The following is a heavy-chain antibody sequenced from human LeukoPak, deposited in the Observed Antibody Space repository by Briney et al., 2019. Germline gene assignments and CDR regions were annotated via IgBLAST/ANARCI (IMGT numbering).Heavy chain of an antibody. J-gene: IGHJ3*02. CDR2: IYYSGST. CDR1: GGSISSSSYY. CDR3: ARRYYYGSGTYHHDAFDI. D-gene: IGHD3-10*01. Sequence: SETLSLTCTVSGGSISSSSYYWGWIRQPPGKGLEWIGSIYYSGSTYYNPSLKSRVTISVDTSKNQFSLKLSSVTAADTAVYYCARRYYYGSGTYHHDAFDIWGQGTMVTVSS. V-gene: IGHV4-39*01.